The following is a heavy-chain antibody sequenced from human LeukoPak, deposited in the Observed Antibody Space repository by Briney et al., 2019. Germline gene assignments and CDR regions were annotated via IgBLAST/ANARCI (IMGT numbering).Heavy chain of an antibody. CDR2: ISYDGSNK. J-gene: IGHJ6*04. CDR3: ARDPRPAYSSSWYYYYYGMDV. Sequence: GGSLRLSCAASGFTFSSYAMHWVRQAPGKGLEWVAVISYDGSNKYYADSVKGRFTISRDNSKNTLYLQMNSLRAEATAVYYCARDPRPAYSSSWYYYYYGMDVWGKGATVTVSS. V-gene: IGHV3-30*04. CDR1: GFTFSSYA. D-gene: IGHD6-13*01.